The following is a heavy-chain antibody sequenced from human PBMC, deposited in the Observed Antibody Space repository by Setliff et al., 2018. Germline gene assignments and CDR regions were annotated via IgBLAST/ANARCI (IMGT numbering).Heavy chain of an antibody. V-gene: IGHV5-51*01. J-gene: IGHJ3*02. D-gene: IGHD3-22*01. Sequence: GESLTISCKGSGYSFTSYWIGWVRQMPGKGLEWMGIIYPGDSDTRYSPSFQGQVTISADKSISTAYLQWSSLKASDTAMYYCARPTYYYDSSGYPGNALDIWGQGTMVTVSS. CDR1: GYSFTSYW. CDR2: IYPGDSDT. CDR3: ARPTYYYDSSGYPGNALDI.